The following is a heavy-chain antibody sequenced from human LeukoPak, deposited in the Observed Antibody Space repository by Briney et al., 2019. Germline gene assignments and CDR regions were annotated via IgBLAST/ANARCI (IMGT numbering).Heavy chain of an antibody. D-gene: IGHD6-13*01. Sequence: SETLSLTCTVSGVSISGHSWSWIRQPPGKGLEWLGYIYSSGSTTYNPSLESRLPMSVDTPKNLFSLRLTSVSAADTAVYHCARHGDPGYSSSWYAFDIWGQGTMVTVSS. CDR3: ARHGDPGYSSSWYAFDI. CDR2: IYSSGST. V-gene: IGHV4-4*09. J-gene: IGHJ3*02. CDR1: GVSISGHS.